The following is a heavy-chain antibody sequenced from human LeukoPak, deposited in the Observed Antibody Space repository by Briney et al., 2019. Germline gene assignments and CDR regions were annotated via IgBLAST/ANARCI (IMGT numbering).Heavy chain of an antibody. CDR1: GYSFNTFW. V-gene: IGHV5-51*01. D-gene: IGHD1-14*01. J-gene: IGHJ4*02. Sequence: GESLKISCKGSGYSFNTFWIGWVRQMPGKGLEWMGVIYPGDSDTKYSPSFQGQVTISADKSINTAYLQWSSLKASDSGIYYCARTHTTTWSYFDYWGQGTLVTASS. CDR2: IYPGDSDT. CDR3: ARTHTTTWSYFDY.